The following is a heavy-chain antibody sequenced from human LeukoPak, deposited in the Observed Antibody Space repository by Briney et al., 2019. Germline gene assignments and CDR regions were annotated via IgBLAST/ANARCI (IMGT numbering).Heavy chain of an antibody. J-gene: IGHJ6*02. CDR3: ARLTAYGNYYYNGLDV. CDR2: IYPGDSDP. D-gene: IGHD4-17*01. CDR1: GYRFTSYW. V-gene: IGHV5-51*01. Sequence: GESLKISCKGSGYRFTSYWIGWVRQMPGKGLEWMGIIYPGDSDPRYSPSFQGQVTISADKSINTAYLQWNSLKASDTAMYYCARLTAYGNYYYNGLDVWGQGTTVIASS.